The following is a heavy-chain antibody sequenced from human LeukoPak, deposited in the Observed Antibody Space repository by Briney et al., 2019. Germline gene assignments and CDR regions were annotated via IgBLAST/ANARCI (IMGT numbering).Heavy chain of an antibody. V-gene: IGHV3-21*01. Sequence: GGSLRLSCAASGFTFSSYSMNWVRQAPGKGLEWVSSISSSSSYIYYADSVKGRFTISRDNAKNSLYLQMNSLRAEDTAVYYCARGPYGDYGPADYWGQGTLVTVSS. J-gene: IGHJ4*02. CDR2: ISSSSSYI. CDR3: ARGPYGDYGPADY. D-gene: IGHD4-17*01. CDR1: GFTFSSYS.